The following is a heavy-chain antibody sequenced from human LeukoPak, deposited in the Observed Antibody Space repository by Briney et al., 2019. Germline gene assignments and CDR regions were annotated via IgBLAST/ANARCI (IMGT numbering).Heavy chain of an antibody. CDR2: ISGTGSSA. CDR1: GFTFNNYA. D-gene: IGHD1-26*01. Sequence: GGSLRLSCAASGFTFNNYAMNWVRQGPGEGLEWVSAISGTGSSAYYADSVKGRFTISRDNSKNTLYLEMNSLRADDTAVYYCASGATLISVWGQGTTVTVSS. V-gene: IGHV3-23*01. J-gene: IGHJ6*02. CDR3: ASGATLISV.